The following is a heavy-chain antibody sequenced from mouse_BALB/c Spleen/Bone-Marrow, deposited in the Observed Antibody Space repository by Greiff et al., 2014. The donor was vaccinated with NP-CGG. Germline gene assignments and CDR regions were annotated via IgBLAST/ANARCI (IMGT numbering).Heavy chain of an antibody. Sequence: VQLQQPGAELVKPGASAKLSCTASGFNIKDTYMHWVKQRPEQGLEWIGRIDPANGNTKYDPRFQGKATITADTSSNTAYLQLSSLTSEDTAVYYRARNYGYGKSFAYWGQGTLVTVSA. CDR3: ARNYGYGKSFAY. CDR2: IDPANGNT. V-gene: IGHV14-3*02. D-gene: IGHD2-2*01. J-gene: IGHJ3*01. CDR1: GFNIKDTY.